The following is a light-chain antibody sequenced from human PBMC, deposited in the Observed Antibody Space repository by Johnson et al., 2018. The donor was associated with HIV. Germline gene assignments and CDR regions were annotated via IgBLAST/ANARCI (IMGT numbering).Light chain of an antibody. V-gene: IGLV1-51*02. CDR2: ENN. CDR1: SSDMGNYA. J-gene: IGLJ1*01. CDR3: GTWDTSLSAGYV. Sequence: QAVLTQPPSVSAAPGQKVTISCSGSSSDMGNYAVSWYQQLPGTAPKLLIYENNKRPSGIPDRFSVSKSGTSATLGITGLQTGDEADYYCGTWDTSLSAGYVFGTGTKVTVL.